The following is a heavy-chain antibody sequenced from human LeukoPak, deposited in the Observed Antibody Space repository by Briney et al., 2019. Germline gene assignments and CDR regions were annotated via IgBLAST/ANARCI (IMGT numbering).Heavy chain of an antibody. CDR3: ARGCSYGRYYFDY. CDR2: IYYSGST. Sequence: SQTLSLTCTVSGGSISSGGYYWSWSRQHPGESLEWIGYIYYSGSTYYNPSIKSRVTISVDTSKNHFSLKLSSVTAADTAVYYCARGCSYGRYYFDYWGQGTLVTVSS. D-gene: IGHD5-18*01. CDR1: GGSISSGGYY. V-gene: IGHV4-31*03. J-gene: IGHJ4*02.